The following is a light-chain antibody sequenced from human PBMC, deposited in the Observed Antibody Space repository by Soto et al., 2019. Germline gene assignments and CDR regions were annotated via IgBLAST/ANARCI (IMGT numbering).Light chain of an antibody. J-gene: IGKJ5*01. CDR1: QSVSSD. V-gene: IGKV3-11*01. CDR2: GAS. CDR3: QQRSDWIT. Sequence: EIVLTQSPATLSLSPGERATLSCRASQSVSSDLAWYHQKPGQAPRLLIYGASTRATGIPARFSGSGSGTDFTLTISSLEPEDFAVYYCQQRSDWITFGQGTRLEIK.